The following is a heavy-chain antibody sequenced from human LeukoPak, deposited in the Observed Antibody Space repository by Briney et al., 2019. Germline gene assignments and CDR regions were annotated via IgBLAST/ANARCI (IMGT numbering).Heavy chain of an antibody. CDR3: ARNFRGYYYMDV. J-gene: IGHJ6*03. CDR1: GFTFSSYA. Sequence: GGSLRLSCAASGFTFSSYAMSWVRQAPGKGLEWVSAISGSGGSTYYADSVKGRFTISRDNSKNTLYLQMNSLRAEDTAVYYCARNFRGYYYMDVWGKGTTVTVSS. D-gene: IGHD3-3*01. V-gene: IGHV3-23*01. CDR2: ISGSGGST.